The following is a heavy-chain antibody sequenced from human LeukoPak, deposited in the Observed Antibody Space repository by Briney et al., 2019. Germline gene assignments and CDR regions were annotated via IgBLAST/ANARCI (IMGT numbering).Heavy chain of an antibody. Sequence: GGSLRLSCSAFGFTFSLLAMHWVRQAPGKGLEYVSGITRNGDRKFYADSVKGRFTISRDNSKNTLYLQMSSLNPEDTAVYYCVNKISGWVYWGQGTLVTVSS. J-gene: IGHJ4*02. CDR1: GFTFSLLA. D-gene: IGHD6-19*01. CDR3: VNKISGWVY. CDR2: ITRNGDRK. V-gene: IGHV3-64D*06.